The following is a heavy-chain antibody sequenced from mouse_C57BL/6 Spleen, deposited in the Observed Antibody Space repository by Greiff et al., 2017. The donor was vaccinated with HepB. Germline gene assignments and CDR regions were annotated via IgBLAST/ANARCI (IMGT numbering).Heavy chain of an antibody. CDR1: GFTFSSYA. CDR3: ARERGYYYGSSYAWFAY. D-gene: IGHD1-1*01. J-gene: IGHJ3*01. CDR2: ISDGGSYT. Sequence: DVKLVESGGGLVKPGGSLKLSCAASGFTFSSYAMSWVRQTPEKRLEWVATISDGGSYTYYPDNVKGRFTISRDNAKNNLYLQMSHLKSEDTAMYYYARERGYYYGSSYAWFAYWGQGTLVTVSA. V-gene: IGHV5-4*01.